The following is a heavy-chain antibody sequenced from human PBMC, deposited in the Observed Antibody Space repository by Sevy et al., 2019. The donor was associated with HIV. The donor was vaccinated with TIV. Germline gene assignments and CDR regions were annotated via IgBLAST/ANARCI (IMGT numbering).Heavy chain of an antibody. CDR1: GFTFSNYW. V-gene: IGHV3-21*06. CDR3: ARGPPDGSYDYFDY. CDR2: ISGSSNYI. D-gene: IGHD1-26*01. Sequence: GGSLRLSCAASGFTFSNYWLSWVRQAPGKGLEWVSSISGSSNYIYYAESVKGRFRISRDNVKDTLYLQMNSLRADDTAVYYCARGPPDGSYDYFDYWGQGTLVTVSS. J-gene: IGHJ4*02.